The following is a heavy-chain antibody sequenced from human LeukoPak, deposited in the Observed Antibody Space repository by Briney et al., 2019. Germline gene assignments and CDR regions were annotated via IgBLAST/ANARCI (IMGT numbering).Heavy chain of an antibody. CDR3: AKTQWKVGATDYFDY. CDR1: AFTFSNYW. CDR2: INDNGGQR. V-gene: IGHV3-23*01. J-gene: IGHJ4*02. Sequence: GGSLRLSCAASAFTFSNYWMSWVRQAPGKGLEWVSNINDNGGQRHYADSVKGRFTISRDNSKNTLFLQMDSLRAEDTAVYYCAKTQWKVGATDYFDYWGQGILVTVSS. D-gene: IGHD1-26*01.